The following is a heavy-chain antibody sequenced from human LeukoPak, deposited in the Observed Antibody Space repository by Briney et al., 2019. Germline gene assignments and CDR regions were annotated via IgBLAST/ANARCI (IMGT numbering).Heavy chain of an antibody. CDR2: IRYDGSNK. J-gene: IGHJ4*02. CDR3: AKDRSPYSGYPWYFDY. D-gene: IGHD5-12*01. Sequence: SGRSLRLSCAASGFTFSSYGMHWVRQAPGKGLWWVAFIRYDGSNKYYADSVKGRFTISRDNSKNTLYLQMNCLRAEDTAVYYCAKDRSPYSGYPWYFDYWGQGTLVTVSS. CDR1: GFTFSSYG. V-gene: IGHV3-30*02.